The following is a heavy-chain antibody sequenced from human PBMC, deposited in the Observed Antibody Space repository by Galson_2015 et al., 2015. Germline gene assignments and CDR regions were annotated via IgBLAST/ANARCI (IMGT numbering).Heavy chain of an antibody. Sequence: SVKVSCKASGYTFSNYHIHWVRQAPGQGLEWMGIVNPGSGATSYAEKFQGRVIMTGDMSTTTAFLELSSLRSDDTALYYCARETSATGYSDPLGQGTLVTVSS. CDR3: ARETSATGYSDP. CDR2: VNPGSGAT. V-gene: IGHV1-46*01. CDR1: GYTFSNYH. J-gene: IGHJ5*02. D-gene: IGHD4-11*01.